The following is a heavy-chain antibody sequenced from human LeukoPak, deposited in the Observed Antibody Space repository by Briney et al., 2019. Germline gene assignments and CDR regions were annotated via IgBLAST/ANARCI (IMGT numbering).Heavy chain of an antibody. CDR1: GFTFSSYA. V-gene: IGHV3-23*01. J-gene: IGHJ4*02. Sequence: GGSLRLSCAASGFTFSSYAMSWVRQAPGRGLEWVSAISGSGGSTYYADSVKGRFTISRDNSKNTLYLQMNSLRAEDTAVYYRAKDSITMIVVVPSGYWGQGTLVTVSS. CDR3: AKDSITMIVVVPSGY. D-gene: IGHD3-22*01. CDR2: ISGSGGST.